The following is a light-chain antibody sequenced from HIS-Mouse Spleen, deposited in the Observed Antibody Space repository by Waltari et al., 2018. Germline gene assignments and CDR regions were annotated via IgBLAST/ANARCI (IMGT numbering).Light chain of an antibody. CDR3: AAWDDSLSGPV. J-gene: IGLJ3*02. V-gene: IGLV1-47*01. Sequence: QSVLTQPPSASGTPGQRVTISCSGSSSNTGSNDVYWYQQPPGTAPKLLIYRNNQRPSGVPDRFSGSKSGTSASLAISGLRSEDEADYYCAAWDDSLSGPVFGGGTKLTVL. CDR1: SSNTGSND. CDR2: RNN.